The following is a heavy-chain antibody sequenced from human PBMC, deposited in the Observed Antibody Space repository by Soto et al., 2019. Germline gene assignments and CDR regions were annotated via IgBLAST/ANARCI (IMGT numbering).Heavy chain of an antibody. CDR3: ARGLGIEAATFGL. V-gene: IGHV3-53*04. J-gene: IGHJ2*01. CDR1: GFSASTKY. D-gene: IGHD6-13*01. CDR2: INSGDST. Sequence: EVQLVESGGGLVQPGGSLRLSCAASGFSASTKYMSWVRQAPGKGLEWVSLINSGDSTYYADSVKGRFTISRHNSKNTLYLQMNSLRTEDTAVYYCARGLGIEAATFGLWGRGTLVTVSS.